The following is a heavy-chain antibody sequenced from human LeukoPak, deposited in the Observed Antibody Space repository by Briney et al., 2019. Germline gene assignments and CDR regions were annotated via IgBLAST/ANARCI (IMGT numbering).Heavy chain of an antibody. Sequence: GGSLRLSCAASGFTFSSYSMNWVRKAPGKGLEWVSSISSSSSYIYYADSVKGRFTISRDNAKNSLYLQMNSLRAEDTAVYYCARYYDFWSGYYTPYYYGMDVWGQGTTVTVSS. CDR1: GFTFSSYS. D-gene: IGHD3-3*01. J-gene: IGHJ6*02. CDR2: ISSSSSYI. CDR3: ARYYDFWSGYYTPYYYGMDV. V-gene: IGHV3-21*01.